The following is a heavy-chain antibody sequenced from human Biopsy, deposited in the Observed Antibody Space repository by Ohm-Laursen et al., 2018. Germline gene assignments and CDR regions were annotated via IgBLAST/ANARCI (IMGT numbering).Heavy chain of an antibody. J-gene: IGHJ4*02. CDR2: ISYTGYT. CDR3: ARGSNDLGGLYLPR. D-gene: IGHD4-23*01. V-gene: IGHV4-59*11. Sequence: GTLSLTCSFSVDSFTSHHWRCIRQPSRKAMEQVGHISYTGYTSYNASLKSRVTISGDTPRNHFSLWLIFLTLAETAVDYLARGSNDLGGLYLPRWGQGTLLTVSS. CDR1: VDSFTSHH.